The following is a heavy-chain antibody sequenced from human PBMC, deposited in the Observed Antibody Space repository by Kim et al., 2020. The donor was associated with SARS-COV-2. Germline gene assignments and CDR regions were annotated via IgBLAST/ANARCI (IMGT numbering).Heavy chain of an antibody. CDR3: ASLITMVRGVIAENV. J-gene: IGHJ6*02. D-gene: IGHD3-10*01. Sequence: GGSLRLSCAASGFTFSSYEMNWVRQAPGKGLEWVSYISSSGSTIYYADSVKGRFTISRDNAKNSLYLQMNSLRAEDTAVYYCASLITMVRGVIAENVWGQGTTVTVSS. V-gene: IGHV3-48*03. CDR2: ISSSGSTI. CDR1: GFTFSSYE.